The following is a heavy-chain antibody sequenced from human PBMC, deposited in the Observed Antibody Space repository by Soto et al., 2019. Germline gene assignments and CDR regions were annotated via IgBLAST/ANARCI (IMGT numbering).Heavy chain of an antibody. CDR3: ASLGYCSGGSCPFY. CDR1: GGSISSYY. J-gene: IGHJ4*02. D-gene: IGHD2-15*01. V-gene: IGHV4-59*08. Sequence: PSETLSLTCTVSGGSISSYYWSWIRQPPGKGLEWIGYIYYSGSTNYNPSLKSRVTISVDTSKNQFSLKLSSVTAADTAVYYCASLGYCSGGSCPFYWGQGTLVTVSS. CDR2: IYYSGST.